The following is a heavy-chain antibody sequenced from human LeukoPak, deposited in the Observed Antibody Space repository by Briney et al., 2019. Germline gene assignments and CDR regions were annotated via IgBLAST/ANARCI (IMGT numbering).Heavy chain of an antibody. CDR2: INAGNGNT. J-gene: IGHJ5*02. CDR3: ARGAPIRVAVAATFDP. V-gene: IGHV1-3*01. CDR1: GYTLTSYA. D-gene: IGHD6-19*01. Sequence: ASVKVSCKASGYTLTSYAIHWVRQAPGQRLEWMGWINAGNGNTQYSQKFQGRVTITRDTSASTAYMELSNLRSEDTAVYYCARGAPIRVAVAATFDPWGQGTLVTVPS.